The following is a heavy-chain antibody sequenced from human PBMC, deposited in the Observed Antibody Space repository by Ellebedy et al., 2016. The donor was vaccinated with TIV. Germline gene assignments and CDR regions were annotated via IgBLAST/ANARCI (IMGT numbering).Heavy chain of an antibody. J-gene: IGHJ3*02. Sequence: SETLSLTCTVSGYSISNHYYWVWFRQSPAKGLEWIGSIYYSGRTYYNPSLKSRITISIDTSRNQFSLKVSSVTAADTAMYYCARDRNEYSSRGAFDIWGQGTMVTVSS. CDR1: GYSISNHYY. V-gene: IGHV4-38-2*02. CDR3: ARDRNEYSSRGAFDI. CDR2: IYYSGRT. D-gene: IGHD6-6*01.